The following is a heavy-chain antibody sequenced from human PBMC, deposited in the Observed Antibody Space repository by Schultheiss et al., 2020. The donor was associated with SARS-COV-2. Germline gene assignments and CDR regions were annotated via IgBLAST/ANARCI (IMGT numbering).Heavy chain of an antibody. D-gene: IGHD2-2*01. V-gene: IGHV3-48*04. CDR2: ISSGGSTI. CDR1: GFTFSSYS. Sequence: GGSLRLSCAASGFTFSSYSMNWVRQAPGKGLEWVSYISSGGSTIYYADSVKGRFTMSRDNAKNSLYLQMNSLRAEDTAVYYCARGRYCSSTTCSVGESDVWGQGTTVTVSS. J-gene: IGHJ6*02. CDR3: ARGRYCSSTTCSVGESDV.